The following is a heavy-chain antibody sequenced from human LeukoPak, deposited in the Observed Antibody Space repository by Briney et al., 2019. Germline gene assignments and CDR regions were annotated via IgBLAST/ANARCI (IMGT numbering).Heavy chain of an antibody. CDR3: ARDLDRRLGLFGVY. Sequence: PGGSLRLSCAASGFTFDDYGMSWVRHAPGKGLEWGSGINWNGGSTGYADSVKGRFTISRDNAKNSLYLQMNSLRAEDTALYYCARDLDRRLGLFGVYWGQGTLVTVSS. CDR2: INWNGGST. V-gene: IGHV3-20*04. CDR1: GFTFDDYG. J-gene: IGHJ4*02. D-gene: IGHD3-10*01.